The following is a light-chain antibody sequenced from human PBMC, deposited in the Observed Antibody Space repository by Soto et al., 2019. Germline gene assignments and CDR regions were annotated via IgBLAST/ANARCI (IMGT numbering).Light chain of an antibody. CDR2: DNH. Sequence: QSVLTQPTSVSAAPGQKVTISCSGSASNIGSNSLSWYRQLPGSSPMLVIYDNHKRPSGISARFSASKSDTSATLVITGLRTGDEADYYCGAWDNNLSAGVFRSGTKLTVL. J-gene: IGLJ1*01. CDR3: GAWDNNLSAGV. V-gene: IGLV1-51*01. CDR1: ASNIGSNS.